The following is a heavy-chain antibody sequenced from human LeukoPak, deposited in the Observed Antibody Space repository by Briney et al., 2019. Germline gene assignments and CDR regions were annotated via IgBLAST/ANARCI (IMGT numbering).Heavy chain of an antibody. J-gene: IGHJ4*02. V-gene: IGHV3-7*01. CDR3: ARAQVGATGGGNLDH. Sequence: GGSLRLSCAASGFTFSSYWMTWVRQTPEKGLEWVANIKIGGSEKYYVDSVKGRFTVSRDDAKNSLYLQMNTLRVEDTALYYCARAQVGATGGGNLDHWGQGTLVTVSS. CDR2: IKIGGSEK. CDR1: GFTFSSYW. D-gene: IGHD1-26*01.